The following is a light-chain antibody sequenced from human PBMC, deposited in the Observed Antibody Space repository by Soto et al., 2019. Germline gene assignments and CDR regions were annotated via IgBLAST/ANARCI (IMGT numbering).Light chain of an antibody. Sequence: EIVVTQSPAALSVSPGGGAALSCRTRQSVGNNLAWYQQKPGQAPRLLIFGASRRATGIPARFSGSGSGTEFTLTISSLQSEDFAVYYCQQYGNWPLTFGGGTKVEI. CDR2: GAS. CDR1: QSVGNN. V-gene: IGKV3-15*01. CDR3: QQYGNWPLT. J-gene: IGKJ4*01.